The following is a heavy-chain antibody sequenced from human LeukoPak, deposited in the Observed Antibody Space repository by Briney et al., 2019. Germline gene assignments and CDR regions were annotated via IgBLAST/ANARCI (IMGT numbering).Heavy chain of an antibody. CDR2: ISSSGSTI. CDR1: GFTFSDYY. CDR3: AAIAVAGRYYFDH. Sequence: PGGSLRLSCAASGFTFSDYYMSWIRQAPGKGLEWVSYISSSGSTIYYADSVKGRFTISRDNAKNSLYLQMNSLRAEDTAVYYCAAIAVAGRYYFDHWGQGTLVTVSS. J-gene: IGHJ4*02. V-gene: IGHV3-11*01. D-gene: IGHD6-19*01.